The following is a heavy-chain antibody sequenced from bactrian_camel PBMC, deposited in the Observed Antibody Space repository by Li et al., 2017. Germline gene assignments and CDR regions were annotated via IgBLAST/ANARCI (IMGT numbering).Heavy chain of an antibody. V-gene: IGHV3S26*01. CDR1: GLSVSDSS. Sequence: HVQLVESGGGSVQTGGSLRLSCAPSGLSVSDSSMAWFRQSPGKEPEAVAAIDRDGSTSYADSVKGRFTISKDNAKNTLYLQMNSLKPEDTGMYYCVVDKDPCSTGTVLDTTVVSALGHWGQGTQVTVS. CDR2: IDRDGST. CDR3: VVDKDPCSTGTVLDTTVVSALGH. J-gene: IGHJ6*01. D-gene: IGHD6*01.